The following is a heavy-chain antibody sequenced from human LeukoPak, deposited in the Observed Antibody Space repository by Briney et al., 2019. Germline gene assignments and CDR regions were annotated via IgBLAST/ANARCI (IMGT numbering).Heavy chain of an antibody. D-gene: IGHD1-26*01. V-gene: IGHV4-39*07. J-gene: IGHJ4*01. CDR1: GGSISSSSYY. CDR3: ATSGSYYRPFDY. CDR2: IYYSGST. Sequence: PSETLSLTCTVSGGSISSSSYYWGWIRQPPGKGLEWIGSIYYSGSTYYNPSLKSRVTISVDTSKNQFSLTPTTVTAADTAVYYCATSGSYYRPFDYWGHGTLVTVSS.